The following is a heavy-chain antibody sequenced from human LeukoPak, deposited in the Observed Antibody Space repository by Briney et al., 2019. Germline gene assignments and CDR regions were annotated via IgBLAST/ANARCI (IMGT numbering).Heavy chain of an antibody. CDR1: GFTFSSYA. Sequence: GGSLRLSCAASGFTFSSYAMSWVRQAPGKGLEWVSAISGSGGSTYYAYSVKGRFTISRDNSKNTLYLQMNSLRAEDTAAYYCAKDRRRAMGPGSNWGQGTLVTVSS. CDR3: AKDRRRAMGPGSN. V-gene: IGHV3-23*01. D-gene: IGHD5-18*01. CDR2: ISGSGGST. J-gene: IGHJ4*02.